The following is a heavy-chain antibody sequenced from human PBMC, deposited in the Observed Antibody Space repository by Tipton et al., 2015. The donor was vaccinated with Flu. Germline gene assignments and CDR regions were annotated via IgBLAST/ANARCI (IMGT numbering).Heavy chain of an antibody. CDR1: GAFFSSYY. V-gene: IGHV4-59*12. D-gene: IGHD2-2*01. CDR2: IYNNKYT. CDR3: VRDPSLGMPDYFDS. Sequence: TLSLTCTVSGAFFSSYYWNWIRQSPGKGLEWIGYIYNNKYTKYNPSLKSRVTISVDASMSQFSLHLTSATAADTAVYYCVRDPSLGMPDYFDSWGQGILVTASS. J-gene: IGHJ4*02.